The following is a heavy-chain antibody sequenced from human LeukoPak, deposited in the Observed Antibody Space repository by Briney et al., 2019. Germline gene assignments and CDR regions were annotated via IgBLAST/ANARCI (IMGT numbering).Heavy chain of an antibody. CDR3: VAGSSTL. J-gene: IGHJ4*02. CDR2: INSDGSNT. D-gene: IGHD3-10*01. V-gene: IGHV3-74*01. CDR1: GFTLSTYW. Sequence: GGSLRLSCAASGFTLSTYWMHWVRQAPGKGLVWVSRINSDGSNTTYADPVKGRFTISRDNAKNTLYLQMNSLGVEDTAVYYCVAGSSTLRGQGTLVTVSS.